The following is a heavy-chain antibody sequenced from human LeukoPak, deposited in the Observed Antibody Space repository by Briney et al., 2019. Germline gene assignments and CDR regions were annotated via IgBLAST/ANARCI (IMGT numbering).Heavy chain of an antibody. J-gene: IGHJ6*02. CDR2: ISSSGSTI. CDR1: GFTFSSYE. CDR3: ARGSAIDSGGYFPYYYYYGMDV. V-gene: IGHV3-48*03. Sequence: GGSLRLSCAASGFTFSSYEMNWVRQAPGKGLEWVSYISSSGSTIYYADSVKGRFTISRDNAKNSLYLQMNSLRAEDTAVYYCARGSAIDSGGYFPYYYYYGMDVWGQGTTVTVSS. D-gene: IGHD1-26*01.